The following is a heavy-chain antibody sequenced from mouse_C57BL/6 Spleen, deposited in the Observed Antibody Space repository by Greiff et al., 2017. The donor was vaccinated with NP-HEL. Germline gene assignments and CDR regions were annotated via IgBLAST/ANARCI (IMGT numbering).Heavy chain of an antibody. Sequence: VQLQQPGAELVKPGASVKLSCKASGYTFTSSWMQWVKQRPGQGLAWIGQIDPSDSYTNYTQKFQGKATLTVDTSSSTAYMQLSSLTSEDAAVYYCARGRDGFSGAYWGQGTLVTVSA. V-gene: IGHV1-50*01. CDR2: IDPSDSYT. J-gene: IGHJ3*01. CDR1: GYTFTSSW. D-gene: IGHD2-3*01. CDR3: ARGRDGFSGAY.